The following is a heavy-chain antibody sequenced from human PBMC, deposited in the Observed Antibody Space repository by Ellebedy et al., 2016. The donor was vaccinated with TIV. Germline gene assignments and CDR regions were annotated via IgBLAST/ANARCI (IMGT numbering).Heavy chain of an antibody. CDR1: GGSFSGYY. Sequence: SETLSLTXAVYGGSFSGYYWSWIRQPPGKGLEWIGEINHSGSTNYNPSLKSRVTISVDTSKNQFSLKLSSVTAADTAVYYCARDYYDSPFDIWGQGTMVTVSS. CDR3: ARDYYDSPFDI. D-gene: IGHD3-22*01. V-gene: IGHV4-34*01. CDR2: INHSGST. J-gene: IGHJ3*02.